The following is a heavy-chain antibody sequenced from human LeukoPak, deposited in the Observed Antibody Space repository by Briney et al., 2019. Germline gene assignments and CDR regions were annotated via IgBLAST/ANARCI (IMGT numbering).Heavy chain of an antibody. J-gene: IGHJ4*02. V-gene: IGHV3-66*01. D-gene: IGHD3-10*01. CDR1: GFTVSSDY. Sequence: GGSLRLSCAASGFTVSSDYMSWVRQAPGKGLEWVSTIYSDGITNYSDSVKGRFTISRDNAKNSLYLQMNSLRAEDTAVYYCARMLGFGEPYYWGQGTLVTVSS. CDR3: ARMLGFGEPYY. CDR2: IYSDGIT.